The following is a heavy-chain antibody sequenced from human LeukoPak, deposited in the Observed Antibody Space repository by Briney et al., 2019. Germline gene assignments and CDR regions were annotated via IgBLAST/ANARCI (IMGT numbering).Heavy chain of an antibody. CDR3: ARDHPSSGALDI. CDR2: IYTSGST. J-gene: IGHJ3*02. Sequence: SETLSPTCTVSGGSISSYYWSWIRPPAGKGLEWIGRIYTSGSTNYNPSLKSRVTMSVDTSKNQFSLKLSSVTAADTAVYYCARDHPSSGALDIWGQGTMVTVSS. CDR1: GGSISSYY. D-gene: IGHD6-25*01. V-gene: IGHV4-4*07.